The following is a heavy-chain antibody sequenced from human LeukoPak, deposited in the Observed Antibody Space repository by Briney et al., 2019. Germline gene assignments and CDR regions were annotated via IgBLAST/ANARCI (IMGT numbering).Heavy chain of an antibody. V-gene: IGHV3-33*01. D-gene: IGHD5-12*01. J-gene: IGHJ4*02. CDR3: ARDSEMATMTEPPPFDY. CDR2: IWYDGSNK. Sequence: GGSLRLSCAASGFTFSSYGMHWVRQAPGKGLEWVAVIWYDGSNKYYADSVKGRFTISRDNSKNTLYLQMNSLRAEDTAVYYCARDSEMATMTEPPPFDYWGQGTLVTVSS. CDR1: GFTFSSYG.